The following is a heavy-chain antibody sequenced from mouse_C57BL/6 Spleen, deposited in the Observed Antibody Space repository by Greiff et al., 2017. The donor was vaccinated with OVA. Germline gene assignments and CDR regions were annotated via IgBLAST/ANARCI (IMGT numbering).Heavy chain of an antibody. CDR2: IDPEDGET. Sequence: DVQLQESGAELVKPGASVTLSCTASGFNIKDYYMHWVKQRTEQGLEWFGRIDPEDGETKYAPKFQGKAPITADTSSNTAYLQLRRLTSEDTAVYYCARSFFITTVVADWYFDVWGTGTTVTVSS. D-gene: IGHD1-1*01. CDR3: ARSFFITTVVADWYFDV. CDR1: GFNIKDYY. J-gene: IGHJ1*03. V-gene: IGHV14-2*01.